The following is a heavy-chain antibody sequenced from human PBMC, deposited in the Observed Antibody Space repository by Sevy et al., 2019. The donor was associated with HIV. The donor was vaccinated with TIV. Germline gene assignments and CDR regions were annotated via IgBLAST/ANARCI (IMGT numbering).Heavy chain of an antibody. J-gene: IGHJ4*01. V-gene: IGHV1-69*13. CDR3: ARDKNYYVSGSFDY. D-gene: IGHD3-10*01. CDR2: IIAVFGTT. Sequence: ASVKVSCKASGGIFRSNAISWVRQAPGQGREWMGGIIAVFGTTHYAQKFQGRVTITADESRSTAYMELSSLKSEDTAVYYCARDKNYYVSGSFDYWGQGSQVTVSS. CDR1: GGIFRSNA.